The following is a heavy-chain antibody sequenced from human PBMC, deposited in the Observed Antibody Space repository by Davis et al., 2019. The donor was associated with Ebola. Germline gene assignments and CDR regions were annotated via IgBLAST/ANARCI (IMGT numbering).Heavy chain of an antibody. CDR3: ARMAGEFYYYGMDV. CDR1: GLSVSSTGMS. J-gene: IGHJ6*02. Sequence: SGPTLVKPTQTLSLTCTVSGLSVSSTGMSVTWIRQAPGKALEWLALIDWGDNKYYTTSLKTRLTISRDTSKNHVVLTMTNMDPVDTATYYCARMAGEFYYYGMDVWGQGTTVTVSS. CDR2: IDWGDNK. D-gene: IGHD3-16*01. V-gene: IGHV2-70*01.